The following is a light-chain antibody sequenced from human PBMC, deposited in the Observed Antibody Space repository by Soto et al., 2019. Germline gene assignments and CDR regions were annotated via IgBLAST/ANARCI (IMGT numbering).Light chain of an antibody. CDR1: QSVSSY. Sequence: EIVLTQSPATRSLSPGEGATLSCMASQSVSSYLAWYQQKPGQAPRLLIYDASNRATGIPARFSGSGSGTDFTLTISSLEPEDFAVYYCQKRSNWPINFGQGTRLEIK. J-gene: IGKJ5*01. CDR3: QKRSNWPIN. CDR2: DAS. V-gene: IGKV3-11*01.